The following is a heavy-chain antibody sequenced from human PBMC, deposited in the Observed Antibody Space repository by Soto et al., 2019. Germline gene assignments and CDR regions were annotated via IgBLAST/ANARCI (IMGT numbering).Heavy chain of an antibody. CDR2: ISSSSGTI. CDR1: GFTFSSYS. V-gene: IGHV3-48*02. D-gene: IGHD5-18*01. J-gene: IGHJ4*02. Sequence: EVQLVESGGGLVQPGGSLRLSCAASGFTFSSYSMNWVRQAPGKGLEWVSYISSSSGTIYFADSVKGRFTISRDNAKKSLYLQMNSLRDEDTAVYYCAGGEYSYGSLFHYWGQGTLVTVSS. CDR3: AGGEYSYGSLFHY.